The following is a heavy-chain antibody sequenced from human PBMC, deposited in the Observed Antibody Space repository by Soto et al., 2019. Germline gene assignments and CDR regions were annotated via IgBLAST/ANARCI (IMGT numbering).Heavy chain of an antibody. J-gene: IGHJ4*02. CDR3: ARYKRGYSYGTDY. V-gene: IGHV4-34*01. Sequence: SETLSLTCAVYGGSFSGYYWSWIRQPPGKGLEWIGEINHSGSTNYNPSLKSRVTISVGTSKNQFSLKLSSVTAADTAVYYCARYKRGYSYGTDYWGQGTLVTVSS. CDR1: GGSFSGYY. CDR2: INHSGST. D-gene: IGHD5-18*01.